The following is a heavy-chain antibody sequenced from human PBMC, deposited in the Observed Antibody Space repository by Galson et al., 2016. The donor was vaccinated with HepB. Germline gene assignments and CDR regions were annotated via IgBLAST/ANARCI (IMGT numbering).Heavy chain of an antibody. Sequence: SVKVSCKASGYHFLNYGISWVRQAPGQGLEWMGWISTYNGNTKSAQKVQDRVTMTTDTSTGTGYLELRSLTSEDTAVYYCATYNVSLGDYNAFDFRGQGTLVTVSA. D-gene: IGHD3-10*01. CDR3: ATYNVSLGDYNAFDF. CDR1: GYHFLNYG. CDR2: ISTYNGNT. J-gene: IGHJ4*02. V-gene: IGHV1-18*01.